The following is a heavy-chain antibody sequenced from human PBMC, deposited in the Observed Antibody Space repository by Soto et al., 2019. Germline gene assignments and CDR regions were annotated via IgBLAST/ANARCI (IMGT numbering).Heavy chain of an antibody. CDR2: ISYDGSNK. V-gene: IGHV3-30-3*01. CDR3: ARDFVQLYDY. J-gene: IGHJ4*02. D-gene: IGHD2-2*01. Sequence: WRSLRLSCAASGFTFSSYAMHWVRQAPGKGLEWVAVISYDGSNKYYADSVKGRFTISRDNSKNTLYLQMNSLRAEDTAVYYFARDFVQLYDYGGQGSLVSVS. CDR1: GFTFSSYA.